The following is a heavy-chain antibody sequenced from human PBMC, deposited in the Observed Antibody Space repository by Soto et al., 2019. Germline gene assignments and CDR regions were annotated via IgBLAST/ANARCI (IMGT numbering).Heavy chain of an antibody. D-gene: IGHD6-19*01. CDR3: AKDLGSYSSGWYWVGMDV. CDR2: ISYDGSNK. Sequence: GGSLRLSCAASGFTFSSYGMHWVRQAPGKGLEWVAVISYDGSNKYYADSVKGRFTISRDNSKNTLYLQMNSLRAEDTAVYYCAKDLGSYSSGWYWVGMDVWGQGTTVTVSS. V-gene: IGHV3-30*18. J-gene: IGHJ6*02. CDR1: GFTFSSYG.